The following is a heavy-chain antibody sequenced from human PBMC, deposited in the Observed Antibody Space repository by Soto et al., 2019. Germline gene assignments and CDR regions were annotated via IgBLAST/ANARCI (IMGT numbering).Heavy chain of an antibody. Sequence: GGSLRLSCAASGFTFSSYGMHWVRQAPGKGLEWVAVISYDGSNKYYADSVKGRFTISRDNSKNTLYLQMNSLRAEDTAVYYCAKASDIVVVPAAAIDYWGQGTLVTVSS. D-gene: IGHD2-2*01. CDR3: AKASDIVVVPAAAIDY. CDR2: ISYDGSNK. J-gene: IGHJ4*02. V-gene: IGHV3-30*18. CDR1: GFTFSSYG.